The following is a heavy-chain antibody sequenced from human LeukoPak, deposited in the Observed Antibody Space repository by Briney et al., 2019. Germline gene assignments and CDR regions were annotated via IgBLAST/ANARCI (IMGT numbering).Heavy chain of an antibody. D-gene: IGHD6-13*01. J-gene: IGHJ2*01. Sequence: ASVKVSCKASGYTFTGYYMHWVRQAPGQGPEWMGWINPNSGGTNYAQKFQGRVTMTRDTSISTAYMELSRLRSGDTAVYYCARVNIADWYFDLWGRGTLVTVSS. V-gene: IGHV1-2*02. CDR3: ARVNIADWYFDL. CDR2: INPNSGGT. CDR1: GYTFTGYY.